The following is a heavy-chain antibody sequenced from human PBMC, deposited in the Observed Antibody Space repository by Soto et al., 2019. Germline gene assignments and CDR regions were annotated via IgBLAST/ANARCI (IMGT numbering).Heavy chain of an antibody. CDR1: GYTFTSYY. CDR3: ANTRGYSYGCDSTLEGGVVVGAPTVIDIPNPLQSLP. D-gene: IGHD5-18*01. V-gene: IGHV1-46*01. J-gene: IGHJ5*02. Sequence: ASVKVSCKASGYTFTSYYMHWVRQAPGQGLEWMGIINPSGGSTSYAQKFQGRVTMTRDTSTSTVYMELSSLRSEDTAVYYCANTRGYSYGCDSTLEGGVVVGAPTVIDIPNPLQSLPWG. CDR2: INPSGGST.